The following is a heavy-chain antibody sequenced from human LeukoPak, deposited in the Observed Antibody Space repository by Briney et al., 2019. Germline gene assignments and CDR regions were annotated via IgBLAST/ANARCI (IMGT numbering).Heavy chain of an antibody. CDR2: ISDIGSI. V-gene: IGHV4-59*12. Sequence: SETLSLTCTVSGGSISSYYWSWIRQPPGKGLEWIAYISDIGSINYNPSLKSRVTISLDTSKNQFSLKLSSVTAADTAVYYCASPTDMVRGAPYYYYGMDVWGQGTTVTVSS. D-gene: IGHD3-10*01. J-gene: IGHJ6*02. CDR3: ASPTDMVRGAPYYYYGMDV. CDR1: GGSISSYY.